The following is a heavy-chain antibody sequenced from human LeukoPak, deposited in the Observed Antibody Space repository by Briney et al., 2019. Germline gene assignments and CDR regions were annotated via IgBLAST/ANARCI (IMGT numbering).Heavy chain of an antibody. Sequence: WASVKVSCKASGYTFTGYYMHWVRQAPGRGLEWMGWINPNSGGTNYAQKFQGRVTMTRDTSISTAYMELSRLRSDDTAVYYCARVGAAKRSFDYWGRGTLVTVSS. CDR3: ARVGAAKRSFDY. CDR2: INPNSGGT. CDR1: GYTFTGYY. D-gene: IGHD2-15*01. J-gene: IGHJ4*02. V-gene: IGHV1-2*02.